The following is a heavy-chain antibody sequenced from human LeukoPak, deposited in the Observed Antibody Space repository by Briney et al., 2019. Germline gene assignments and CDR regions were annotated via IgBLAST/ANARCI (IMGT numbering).Heavy chain of an antibody. CDR1: GFTFSSYS. CDR3: ARDHRKGRLLWFGELLSWFDP. J-gene: IGHJ5*02. Sequence: KPGGSLRLSCAASGFTFSSYSMNWVRQAPGKGLEWVSSISSSSSYIYYADSVKGRFTISRDDAKNSLYLQMNSLRAEDTAVYYRARDHRKGRLLWFGELLSWFDPWGQGTLVTVSS. CDR2: ISSSSSYI. D-gene: IGHD3-10*01. V-gene: IGHV3-21*01.